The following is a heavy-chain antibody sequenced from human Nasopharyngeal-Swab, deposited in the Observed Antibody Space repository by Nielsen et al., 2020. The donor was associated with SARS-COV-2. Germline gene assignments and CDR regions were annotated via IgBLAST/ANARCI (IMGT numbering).Heavy chain of an antibody. Sequence: GSLRLSCTVSGGSISSYYWSWIRQPPGKGLEWIGYIYYSGSTNYNPSLKSRVTISVDTSKNQFSLKLSSVTAADTAVYYCARDPRGYGGSPPFDYWGQGTLVTVSS. CDR3: ARDPRGYGGSPPFDY. V-gene: IGHV4-59*01. D-gene: IGHD4-23*01. J-gene: IGHJ4*02. CDR1: GGSISSYY. CDR2: IYYSGST.